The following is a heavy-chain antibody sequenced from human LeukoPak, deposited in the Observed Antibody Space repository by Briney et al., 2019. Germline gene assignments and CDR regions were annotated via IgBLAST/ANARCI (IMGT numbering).Heavy chain of an antibody. CDR1: GGSISSYY. Sequence: PSETLSLTCTVSGGSISSYYWSWIRQPAGKGLEWIGRIYTSGSTNYNPSLKSRVTMSVDTSKNQFSLKLSSVTAADTAVYYCATGYCTNGVCYRYFDYWGQGTLVTVSS. V-gene: IGHV4-4*07. D-gene: IGHD2-8*01. CDR2: IYTSGST. CDR3: ATGYCTNGVCYRYFDY. J-gene: IGHJ4*02.